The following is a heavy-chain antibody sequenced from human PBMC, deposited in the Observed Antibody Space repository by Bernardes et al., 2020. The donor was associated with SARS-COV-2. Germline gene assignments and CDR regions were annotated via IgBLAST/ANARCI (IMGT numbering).Heavy chain of an antibody. CDR2: INPKTCGT. CDR1: GYTFTDYY. D-gene: IGHD3-10*01. Sequence: ASVKVSCRASGYTFTDYYMHWVRQAPGPGLEWLGLINPKTCGTNYAQKFQGWVTLTRDTSMSTAYMEVSRLRSDDTAVYYCARETGGRGERYFDYWGQGTLVTVSS. CDR3: ARETGGRGERYFDY. V-gene: IGHV1-2*04. J-gene: IGHJ4*02.